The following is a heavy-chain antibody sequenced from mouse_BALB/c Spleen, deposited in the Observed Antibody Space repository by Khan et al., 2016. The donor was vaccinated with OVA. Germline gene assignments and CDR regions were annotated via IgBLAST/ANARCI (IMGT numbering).Heavy chain of an antibody. V-gene: IGHV5-6*01. J-gene: IGHJ3*01. CDR2: VSTGGSYT. Sequence: EVQLVESGGDLVKPGGSLKLSCAASGFTFSTYGMSWVRQTPDKRLEWVATVSTGGSYTYYPDSVKGRFTISRDNAKNTLYLQMSSLKSEDTAMFYCTRLAYYYEREGFAYGGQGTLVTVSA. CDR3: TRLAYYYEREGFAY. CDR1: GFTFSTYG. D-gene: IGHD1-1*01.